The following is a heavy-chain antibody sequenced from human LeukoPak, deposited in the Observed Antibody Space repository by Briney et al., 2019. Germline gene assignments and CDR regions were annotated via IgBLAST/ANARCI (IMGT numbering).Heavy chain of an antibody. CDR2: INHSGST. J-gene: IGHJ4*02. CDR3: ARDQYSSGLDY. D-gene: IGHD6-19*01. CDR1: GGSFSGYY. V-gene: IGHV4-34*01. Sequence: SETLSLTCAVYGGSFSGYYWSWIRQPPGKGLEWIGEINHSGSTKYNPSLKSQVIIAVDTSKNQFSLKLSSVTAADTAVYYCARDQYSSGLDYWGQGTLVTVSS.